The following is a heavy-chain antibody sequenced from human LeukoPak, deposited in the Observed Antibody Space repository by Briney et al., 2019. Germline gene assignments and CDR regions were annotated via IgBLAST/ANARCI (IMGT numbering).Heavy chain of an antibody. CDR3: AREDRLSHHTVFDS. V-gene: IGHV4-4*02. D-gene: IGHD3-16*02. J-gene: IGHJ4*02. CDR1: GGSISSNNW. Sequence: SGTLSLTCGVSGGSISSNNWWTWVRQPPGKGLEWIGYIYYSGSTNYNPSLKSRVTISVDTSKDQFSLKLSSVTTADTAVYYCAREDRLSHHTVFDSWGQGTLVTVSS. CDR2: IYYSGST.